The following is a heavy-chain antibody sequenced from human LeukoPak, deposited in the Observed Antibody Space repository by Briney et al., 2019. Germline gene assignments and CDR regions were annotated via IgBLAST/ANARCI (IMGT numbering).Heavy chain of an antibody. CDR3: ARMHIAAAGTGFDY. Sequence: SGPTLVNPTQTLTLTCTFSGFSLSTSGMRVSWIRQPPGKALEWLARIDWDDDKFYSTSLKTRLTISKDTSKNQVVLTMTNMDPVDTATYYCARMHIAAAGTGFDYWGREPWSPSPQ. V-gene: IGHV2-70*04. D-gene: IGHD6-13*01. CDR1: GFSLSTSGMR. CDR2: IDWDDDK. J-gene: IGHJ4*02.